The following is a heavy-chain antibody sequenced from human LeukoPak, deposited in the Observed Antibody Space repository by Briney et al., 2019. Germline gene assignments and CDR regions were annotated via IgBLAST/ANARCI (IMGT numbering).Heavy chain of an antibody. V-gene: IGHV1-2*02. CDR1: GYTFTSYY. Sequence: ASVKVSCKASGYTFTSYYMHWVRQAPGQELEWMGWINPNSGGTNYAQKFQGRVTMTRDTSISTAYMELSRLRSDDTAVYYCARVIQSMTTIPDYWGQGTLVTVSS. J-gene: IGHJ4*02. CDR3: ARVIQSMTTIPDY. CDR2: INPNSGGT. D-gene: IGHD4-17*01.